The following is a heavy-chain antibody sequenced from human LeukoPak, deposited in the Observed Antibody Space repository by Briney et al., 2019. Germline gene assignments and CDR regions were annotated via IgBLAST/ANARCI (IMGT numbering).Heavy chain of an antibody. CDR1: GYTFTSYA. CDR2: INAGNGNT. D-gene: IGHD1-20*01. J-gene: IGHJ3*02. V-gene: IGHV1-3*01. CDR3: AKVELLTGTGFDI. Sequence: ASVKVSCKASGYTFTSYAMHWVRQAPGQRLEWMGWINAGNGNTKYSQKFQGRVTITRDTSASTAYMELSSLRSEDTAVYYCAKVELLTGTGFDIWGQGTMVTVSS.